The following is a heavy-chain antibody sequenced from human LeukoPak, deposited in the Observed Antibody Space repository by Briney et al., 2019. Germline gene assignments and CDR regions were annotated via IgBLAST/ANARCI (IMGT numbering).Heavy chain of an antibody. CDR2: INSDGSST. CDR3: ARASSSSAWVHMDV. Sequence: GGSLRLSCAASGFTFSSYWMHWVRQAPGKGLVWVSRINSDGSSTSYADSVKGRFTISRDNAKNTLYLQMSSLRAEDTAVYYCARASSSSAWVHMDVWGKGTTVTVSS. J-gene: IGHJ6*03. CDR1: GFTFSSYW. V-gene: IGHV3-74*01. D-gene: IGHD6-6*01.